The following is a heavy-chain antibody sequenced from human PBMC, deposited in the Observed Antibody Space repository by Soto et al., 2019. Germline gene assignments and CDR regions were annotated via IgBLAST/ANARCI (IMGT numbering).Heavy chain of an antibody. D-gene: IGHD6-19*01. V-gene: IGHV4-30-4*01. CDR3: ARDHGYSSGWSPYYFDY. CDR1: GGSISSGDYY. J-gene: IGHJ4*02. CDR2: IYYSGST. Sequence: SETLSLTCTVSGGSISSGDYYWSWIRQPPGKGLEWIGYIYYSGSTYYNPSLKSRVTISVDTSKNQFSLKLSSVTAADTAVYYCARDHGYSSGWSPYYFDYWGQGTLVTVSS.